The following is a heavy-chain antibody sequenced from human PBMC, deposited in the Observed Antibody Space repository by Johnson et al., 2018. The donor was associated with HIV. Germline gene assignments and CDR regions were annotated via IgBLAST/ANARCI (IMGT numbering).Heavy chain of an antibody. CDR3: ARGGRAHYGGNFGAFDI. V-gene: IGHV3-11*04. J-gene: IGHJ3*02. CDR1: RFTFSDYY. D-gene: IGHD4-23*01. CDR2: SSSGNTI. Sequence: QEQLVESGGGWVKPGGSLRLSCAASRFTFSDYYISSSGNTIYYADSVKGRFTISRDNAKNSLYLQMNSLRAEDTAVYYCARGGRAHYGGNFGAFDIWGQGTMVTVSS.